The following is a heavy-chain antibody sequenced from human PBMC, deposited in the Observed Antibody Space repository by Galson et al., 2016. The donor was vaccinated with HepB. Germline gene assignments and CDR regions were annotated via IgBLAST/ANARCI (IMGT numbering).Heavy chain of an antibody. V-gene: IGHV3-30*04. CDR3: AREINWGPNGMDV. J-gene: IGHJ6*02. CDR1: GFTLSNHA. CDR2: ISYDGSKK. Sequence: SLRLSCAASGFTLSNHAMHWVRQAPGKGLDWVAVISYDGSKKYYADSVKGRFTISRDNSKNTLYLQMNSLRAEDTTLYYCAREINWGPNGMDVWGQGTTVTVSS. D-gene: IGHD7-27*01.